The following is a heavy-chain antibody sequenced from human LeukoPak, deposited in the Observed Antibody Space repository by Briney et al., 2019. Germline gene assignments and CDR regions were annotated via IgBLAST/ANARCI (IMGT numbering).Heavy chain of an antibody. V-gene: IGHV1-69*13. J-gene: IGHJ6*03. CDR3: ARLGHCRETNCYSDFYYMDV. Sequence: SVTVSFKASGGTFSSYAISWVRQAPGQGLEWMGGIIPIFGTANYARKFQDRVTITADDSTTTAYMELSSLTSEDTATYYCARLGHCRETNCYSDFYYMDVWGKGTTVIVSS. CDR2: IIPIFGTA. CDR1: GGTFSSYA. D-gene: IGHD2/OR15-2a*01.